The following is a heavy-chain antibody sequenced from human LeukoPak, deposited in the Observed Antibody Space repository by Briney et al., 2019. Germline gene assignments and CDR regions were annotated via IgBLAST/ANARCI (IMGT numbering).Heavy chain of an antibody. V-gene: IGHV4-30-4*07. CDR1: GYSISSGAYS. J-gene: IGHJ4*02. CDR2: VYYSGGT. Sequence: SETLSLTCTVSGYSISSGAYSWSWIRQPPRKGLEWIGYVYYSGGTYYNPSLKSRVTISVDTSKNQFSLKLSSVTAADTAVYYCASHSGGYAYWGQGTLVTASS. CDR3: ASHSGGYAY. D-gene: IGHD5-12*01.